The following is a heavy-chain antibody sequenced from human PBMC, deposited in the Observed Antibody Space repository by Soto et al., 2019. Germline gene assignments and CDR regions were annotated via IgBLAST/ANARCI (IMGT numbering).Heavy chain of an antibody. CDR1: GGSISSYY. CDR3: ARGTSYYDFWSGSLSNYYYYYYMDV. J-gene: IGHJ6*03. D-gene: IGHD3-3*01. V-gene: IGHV4-59*01. CDR2: IYYSGST. Sequence: SETLSLTCTASGGSISSYYWSWIRQPPGKGLEWIGCIYYSGSTNYNPSLKSRVTISVDTSKNQFSLKLSSVTAADTAVYYCARGTSYYDFWSGSLSNYYYYYYMDVWGKGTTVTVSS.